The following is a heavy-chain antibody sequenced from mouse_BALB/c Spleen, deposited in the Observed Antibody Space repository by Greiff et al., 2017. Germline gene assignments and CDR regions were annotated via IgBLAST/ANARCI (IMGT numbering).Heavy chain of an antibody. J-gene: IGHJ3*01. CDR1: GDSITSGY. CDR2: ISYIGST. V-gene: IGHV3-8*02. D-gene: IGHD1-1*01. CDR3: ARGNYGSSSWFAY. Sequence: EVQGVESGPSLVKPSQTLSLTCSVTGDSITSGYWNWIRKFPGNKLEYMGYISYIGSTYYNPSLKSRISIIRDTSKNQYYLQLNSVTTEDTDTYCCARGNYGSSSWFAYWGQGTLVTVSA.